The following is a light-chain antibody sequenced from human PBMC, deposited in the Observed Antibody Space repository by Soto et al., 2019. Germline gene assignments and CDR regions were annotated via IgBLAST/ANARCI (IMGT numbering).Light chain of an antibody. Sequence: QSALTQPPSASGSPGQSVTISCTGTSSDVGGYNYVSWYQQHPGKAPKLMIYEVSKRPSGVPDRFSGSKSGNTASLTVSGLQAEDEADYYCATWDDSLYGMVFGGGTKLTVL. J-gene: IGLJ2*01. CDR1: SSDVGGYNY. CDR3: ATWDDSLYGMV. CDR2: EVS. V-gene: IGLV2-8*01.